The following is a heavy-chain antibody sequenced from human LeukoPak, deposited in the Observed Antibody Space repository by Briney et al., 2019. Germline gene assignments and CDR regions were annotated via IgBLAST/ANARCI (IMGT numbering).Heavy chain of an antibody. J-gene: IGHJ4*02. V-gene: IGHV1-69*13. CDR2: IIPIFGTA. D-gene: IGHD2-15*01. Sequence: ASVKVSCKASGGTFSSHAISWVRQAPGQGLEWMGGIIPIFGTANYAQKSQGRVTITADESTSTAYMELSSLRSEDTAVYYCAVQGGLFDYWGQGTLVTVSS. CDR3: AVQGGLFDY. CDR1: GGTFSSHA.